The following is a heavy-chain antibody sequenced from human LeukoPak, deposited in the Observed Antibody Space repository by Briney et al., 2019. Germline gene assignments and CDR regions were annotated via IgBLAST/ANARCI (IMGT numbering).Heavy chain of an antibody. CDR1: GYTFTSYG. Sequence: GASVKVSCKASGYTFTSYGISWVRQAPGQGLEWMGWISAYNGNTNYAQKLQGRVTMTTDTSTSTAYMELRSLRSDDTAVYYCASEGHSSSWYYFDYWGQGTLVTVSS. CDR3: ASEGHSSSWYYFDY. D-gene: IGHD6-13*01. J-gene: IGHJ4*02. V-gene: IGHV1-18*01. CDR2: ISAYNGNT.